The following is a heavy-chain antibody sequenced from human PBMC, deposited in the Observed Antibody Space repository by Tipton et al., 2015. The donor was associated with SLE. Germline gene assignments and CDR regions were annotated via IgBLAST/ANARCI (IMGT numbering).Heavy chain of an antibody. CDR2: IWYDGTNK. CDR3: AKSRQRYSSDWQYYGIGV. J-gene: IGHJ6*02. CDR1: GFTFSSYG. V-gene: IGHV3-33*06. Sequence: RSLRLSCAASGFTFSSYGMHWVRQAPGKGLEWVAVIWYDGTNKYYADSVKGRFTISRDNSKYMLYLQMNSLRAEDTAEYYCAKSRQRYSSDWQYYGIGVWGQGTTVTVSS. D-gene: IGHD6-19*01.